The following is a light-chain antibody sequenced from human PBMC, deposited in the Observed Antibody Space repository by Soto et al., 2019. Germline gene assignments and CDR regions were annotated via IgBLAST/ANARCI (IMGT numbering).Light chain of an antibody. CDR1: SSNIGNNY. CDR3: GTWDSSLSAYV. J-gene: IGLJ1*01. Sequence: QSMLTQPPSVSAGPGQKVTISCSGSSSNIGNNYVSWYQQLSGTAPKLLIYDNNKRPSGIPDRFSGSKSGTSATLGITGLQTGDEADYYCGTWDSSLSAYVFGTGTKVTVL. V-gene: IGLV1-51*01. CDR2: DNN.